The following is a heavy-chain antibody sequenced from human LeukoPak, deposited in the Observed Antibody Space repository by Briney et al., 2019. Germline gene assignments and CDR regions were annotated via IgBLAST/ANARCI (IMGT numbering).Heavy chain of an antibody. CDR2: IKSKTDGGTT. D-gene: IGHD5-18*01. CDR1: GFTFSNAW. J-gene: IGHJ6*02. V-gene: IGHV3-15*01. CDR3: TTTPQAGYSYGYVFYYGMDV. Sequence: GGSLRLSCAASGFTFSNAWMSWVRQAPGKGLEWVGRIKSKTDGGTTDYAAPVKGRFTISRDDSKNTLYLQMNSLKPEDTAVYYCTTTPQAGYSYGYVFYYGMDVWGQGTTVTVSS.